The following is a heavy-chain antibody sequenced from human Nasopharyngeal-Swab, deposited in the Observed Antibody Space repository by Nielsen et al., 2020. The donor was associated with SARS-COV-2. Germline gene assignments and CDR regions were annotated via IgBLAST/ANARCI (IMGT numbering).Heavy chain of an antibody. CDR3: ARDLGGFGGY. V-gene: IGHV3-74*01. CDR2: INTDGRRT. Sequence: GESLKTSCAASGFSFSTFWMHWVRQVPGEGLVWVSRINTDGRRTNYAESVKGRFTISRDNVKNMLYLQMNNLRPEDTAVYYCARDLGGFGGYWGQGTLATVSS. J-gene: IGHJ4*02. CDR1: GFSFSTFW. D-gene: IGHD4-23*01.